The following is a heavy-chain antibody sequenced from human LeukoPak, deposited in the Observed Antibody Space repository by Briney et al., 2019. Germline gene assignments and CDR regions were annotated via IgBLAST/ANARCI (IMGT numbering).Heavy chain of an antibody. Sequence: PGGSLRLSCAASGFTFSNYEMNWVRQAPGKGLERISYISSSGSLIYYSDSVKGRFTISRDNAKNSLYLPMNSLRAEDTAVYYCATVTVYGVWGQGTLVTVSS. J-gene: IGHJ4*02. V-gene: IGHV3-48*03. CDR2: ISSSGSLI. CDR1: GFTFSNYE. D-gene: IGHD2-8*01. CDR3: ATVTVYGV.